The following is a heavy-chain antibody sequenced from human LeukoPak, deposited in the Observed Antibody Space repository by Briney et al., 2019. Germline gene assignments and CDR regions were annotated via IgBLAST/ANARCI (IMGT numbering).Heavy chain of an antibody. J-gene: IGHJ4*02. CDR2: IYTSGST. V-gene: IGHV4-4*07. D-gene: IGHD2-2*03. Sequence: SETLSLTCTVSGGSISSYYWSWIRQPAGKGLEWIGRIYTSGSTNYNPSLKSRVTMSVDTSKNQFSLKLSSVTAADTAVYYCARGGYCSSTSCYREEEFDYWGQGTLVTVSS. CDR3: ARGGYCSSTSCYREEEFDY. CDR1: GGSISSYY.